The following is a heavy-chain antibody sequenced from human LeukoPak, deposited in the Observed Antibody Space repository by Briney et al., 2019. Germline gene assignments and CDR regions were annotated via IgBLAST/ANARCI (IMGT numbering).Heavy chain of an antibody. V-gene: IGHV3-30*18. J-gene: IGHJ4*02. Sequence: PGGSLRLSCAASGFTFNSYGMHWVRQAPGEGLEWVAVISYDGSNKYYADSVKGRFTISRDNSKNTLYLQMNSLRAEDTAVYYCAKDGSSWYFDYWGQGTLVTVSS. CDR3: AKDGSSWYFDY. CDR2: ISYDGSNK. D-gene: IGHD6-13*01. CDR1: GFTFNSYG.